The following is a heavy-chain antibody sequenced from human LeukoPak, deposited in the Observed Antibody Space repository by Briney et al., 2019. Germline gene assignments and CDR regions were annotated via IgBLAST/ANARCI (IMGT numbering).Heavy chain of an antibody. CDR2: IYPGDSDT. V-gene: IGHV5-51*01. Sequence: GESLKISCKGSGYSFTSYWIGWVRQMPGKGLEWMGIIYPGDSDTRYSPSFQGQVTISADKSISTAYLQWSSLKASDTAMYYCARQPRDYDILTGYYKVGWFDPWGQGTLVTVSS. D-gene: IGHD3-9*01. CDR1: GYSFTSYW. J-gene: IGHJ5*02. CDR3: ARQPRDYDILTGYYKVGWFDP.